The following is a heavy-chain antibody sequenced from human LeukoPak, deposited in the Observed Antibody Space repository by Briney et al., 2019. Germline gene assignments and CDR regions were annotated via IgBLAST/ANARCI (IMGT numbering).Heavy chain of an antibody. D-gene: IGHD6-19*01. J-gene: IGHJ4*02. Sequence: GASVKVSCKASGYTFTSYHMHWVRQAPGQGLEWMGKINLSGGSTTYAQKFQGRVTMTRDTSTSTVYMELSSLRSEDTAVYYCARFSTSIAVAGNYSFDYWGQGTLVTVSS. CDR3: ARFSTSIAVAGNYSFDY. CDR1: GYTFTSYH. V-gene: IGHV1-46*01. CDR2: INLSGGST.